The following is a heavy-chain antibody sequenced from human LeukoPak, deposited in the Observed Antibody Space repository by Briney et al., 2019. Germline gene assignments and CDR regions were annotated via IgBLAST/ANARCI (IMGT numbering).Heavy chain of an antibody. CDR3: ARALVGATVHGFDI. CDR1: GFTFSTYA. Sequence: VGSLRLSCAASGFTFSTYAFNWVRQAPGHGLGWVSGISSGSGATYYADSVKGQFTISRDNSKNTVYLQMNSLRAEDTAIYYCARALVGATVHGFDIWGLGTMVTVSS. D-gene: IGHD1-26*01. J-gene: IGHJ3*02. CDR2: ISSGSGAT. V-gene: IGHV3-23*01.